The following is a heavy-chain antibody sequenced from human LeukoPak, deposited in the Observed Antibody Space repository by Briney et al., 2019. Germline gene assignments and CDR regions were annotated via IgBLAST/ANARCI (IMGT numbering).Heavy chain of an antibody. D-gene: IGHD3-22*01. Sequence: GGSLRLSCATSGLTFSSYAMSWVRQAPGKGLEWVSGIGASGGSTYYADSVKGRFTISRDNSKNTLYLQMNSLRAEDTAVYYCARGGSGYYYPGWGQGTLVTVSS. CDR3: ARGGSGYYYPG. CDR1: GLTFSSYA. CDR2: IGASGGST. V-gene: IGHV3-23*01. J-gene: IGHJ4*02.